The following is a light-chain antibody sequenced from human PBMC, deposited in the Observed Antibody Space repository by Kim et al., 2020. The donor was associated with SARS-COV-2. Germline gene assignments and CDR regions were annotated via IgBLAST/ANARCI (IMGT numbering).Light chain of an antibody. CDR2: DVS. V-gene: IGLV2-14*03. Sequence: QSVLTQPASVSGSPGQSITISCTGTSSDVGGYNCVSWYQQHPGKVPKLMIHDVSNRPSGISTRFSGSKSGNTATLTIFGLQAEDEADYYCSSYASSRTLVFGGGTQLTVL. CDR3: SSYASSRTLV. CDR1: SSDVGGYNC. J-gene: IGLJ3*02.